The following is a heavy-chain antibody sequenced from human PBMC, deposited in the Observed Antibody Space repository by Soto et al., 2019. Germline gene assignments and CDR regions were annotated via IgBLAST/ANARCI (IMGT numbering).Heavy chain of an antibody. V-gene: IGHV1-8*01. CDR2: MNPHSDNT. D-gene: IGHD6-13*01. CDR1: GYTFTSYD. CDR3: ERDQQRYYFDY. J-gene: IGHJ4*02. Sequence: QVQLVQSRAEVKKPGASAKVSCKASGYTFTSYDSNWVRLATGQGLEWMGWMNPHSDNTGSAQKIQGRVTMTRNTSIRTAYMKLSSLRSEDTAVYYCERDQQRYYFDYGGQGTLVVVSS.